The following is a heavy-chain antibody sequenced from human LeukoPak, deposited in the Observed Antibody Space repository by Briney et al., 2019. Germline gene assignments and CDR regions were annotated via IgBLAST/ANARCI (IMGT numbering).Heavy chain of an antibody. J-gene: IGHJ4*02. CDR3: AGRGSGSYFDY. D-gene: IGHD3-10*01. CDR2: ISSSSSTI. CDR1: GFTFSSYG. Sequence: GGSLRLSCAASGFTFSSYGMTWVRQAPGKGLEWVSYISSSSSTIYYADSVKGRFTISRDNSKNTLYLQMNSLRAEDTAVYYCAGRGSGSYFDYWGQGTLVTVSS. V-gene: IGHV3-48*01.